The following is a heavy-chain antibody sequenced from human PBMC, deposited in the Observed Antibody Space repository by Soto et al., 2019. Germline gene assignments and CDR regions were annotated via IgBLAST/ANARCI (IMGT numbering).Heavy chain of an antibody. V-gene: IGHV4-4*02. CDR3: ARPERDYGDTALEYFQH. CDR2: IYHSGST. J-gene: IGHJ1*01. D-gene: IGHD4-17*01. CDR1: GFSIPSSNW. Sequence: SETLYLTCAVSGFSIPSSNWWSWVRQPPGRRLEWIGEIYHSGSTNYNPSLKSRVTISVDKSKNQFSLKLSSVTAADTAVYYCARPERDYGDTALEYFQHWGQGTLVTVSS.